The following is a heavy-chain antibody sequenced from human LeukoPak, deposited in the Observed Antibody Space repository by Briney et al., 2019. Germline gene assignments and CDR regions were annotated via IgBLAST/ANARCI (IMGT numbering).Heavy chain of an antibody. CDR2: ISYDGSNK. J-gene: IGHJ3*02. Sequence: PGGSLRLSCAASGFGFSIYGMHWVRQAPGKGLEWVAMISYDGSNKYYADSVKGRFTISRDNSKNTLYLQMSSLRVEDTAVYYCAKTSVCSGGSCYYDGIDIWGQGTMVTVSS. D-gene: IGHD2-15*01. CDR1: GFGFSIYG. V-gene: IGHV3-30*18. CDR3: AKTSVCSGGSCYYDGIDI.